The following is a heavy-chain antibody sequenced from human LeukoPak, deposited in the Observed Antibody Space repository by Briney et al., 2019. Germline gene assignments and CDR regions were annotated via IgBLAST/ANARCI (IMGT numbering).Heavy chain of an antibody. CDR3: ATVNRDCSGGTCYSYDY. Sequence: PGGSLRLSCVASRFTFNTYAVSWVRQAPGKGLEWVSAISSNGDFTYYADSVRGRFTISRDNSKNTVFLQMNGLRADDRAVYYCATVNRDCSGGTCYSYDYWGQGTLVTVSS. V-gene: IGHV3-23*01. CDR1: RFTFNTYA. CDR2: ISSNGDFT. J-gene: IGHJ4*02. D-gene: IGHD2-15*01.